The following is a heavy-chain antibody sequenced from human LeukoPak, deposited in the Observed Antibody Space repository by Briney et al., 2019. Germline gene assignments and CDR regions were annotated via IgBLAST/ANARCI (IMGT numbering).Heavy chain of an antibody. D-gene: IGHD1-26*01. Sequence: ASVKVSCKASGYTFTSYDINWVRQAPGQGLEWMGWINTNTGNPTYAQGFTGRFVFSLDTSVSTAYLQISSLKAEDTAVYYCARGPGEEWEYYFDYWGQGTLVTVSS. J-gene: IGHJ4*02. CDR3: ARGPGEEWEYYFDY. CDR2: INTNTGNP. CDR1: GYTFTSYD. V-gene: IGHV7-4-1*02.